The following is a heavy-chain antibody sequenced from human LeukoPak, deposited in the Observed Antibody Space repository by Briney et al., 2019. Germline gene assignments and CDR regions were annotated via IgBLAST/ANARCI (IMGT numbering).Heavy chain of an antibody. D-gene: IGHD2-21*02. CDR2: MNPNSGNT. V-gene: IGHV1-8*01. CDR3: ASGSGGFGYCGGDCYKNWFDP. J-gene: IGHJ5*02. CDR1: GYTFTSYD. Sequence: GASVKVSCKASGYTFTSYDINWVRQATGQGLEWMGWMNPNSGNTGYAQKFQGRVTMTRNTSISTAYMELSSLRSEDTAVYYCASGSGGFGYCGGDCYKNWFDPWGQGTLVTVSS.